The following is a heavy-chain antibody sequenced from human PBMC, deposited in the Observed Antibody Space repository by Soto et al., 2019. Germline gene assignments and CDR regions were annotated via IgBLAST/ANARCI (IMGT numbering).Heavy chain of an antibody. Sequence: GGSLRLSCAASGFTFSNYAMSWVRQAPGKGLEWVSAISGSGGSTYYADSVKGRFTISRDNSKNTLYLQMNSLRAEDTAVYYCAKDHRYCGGGSCYSYPGYFDYWGQGTLVTVSS. CDR2: ISGSGGST. J-gene: IGHJ4*02. D-gene: IGHD2-15*01. CDR1: GFTFSNYA. V-gene: IGHV3-23*01. CDR3: AKDHRYCGGGSCYSYPGYFDY.